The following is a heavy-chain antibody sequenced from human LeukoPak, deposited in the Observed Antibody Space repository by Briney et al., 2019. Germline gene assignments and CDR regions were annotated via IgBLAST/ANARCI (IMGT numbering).Heavy chain of an antibody. CDR2: IYYSGST. CDR3: AGRYSYGYFDY. J-gene: IGHJ4*02. Sequence: SETLSLTCTVSGGSISSHYWSWIRQPPGKGLEWIGYIYYSGSTNYNPSLKSRVTISVDTSKNQFSLKLSSVTAADTAVYYCAGRYSYGYFDYWGQGTLVPVSS. V-gene: IGHV4-59*11. D-gene: IGHD5-18*01. CDR1: GGSISSHY.